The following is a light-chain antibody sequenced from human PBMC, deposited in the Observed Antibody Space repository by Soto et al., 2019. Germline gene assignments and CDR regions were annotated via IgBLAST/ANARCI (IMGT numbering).Light chain of an antibody. V-gene: IGKV1-39*01. CDR2: GTS. J-gene: IGKJ1*01. Sequence: IQIHQKLFSLFDSLGDRDTITWRATQTISNSLNWYQQRPPKAPNLLIYGTSTIQGGVPSRFSGSGSATDFTPTISSLQPEDSATYFCQESHTFLWGTFGQGTKVDIK. CDR3: QESHTFLWGT. CDR1: QTISNS.